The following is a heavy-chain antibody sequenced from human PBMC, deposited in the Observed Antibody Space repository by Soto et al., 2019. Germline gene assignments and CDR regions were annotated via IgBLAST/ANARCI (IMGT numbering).Heavy chain of an antibody. D-gene: IGHD1-26*01. CDR2: ISGSGGGT. CDR3: AKPLDYSGSHGLFDY. J-gene: IGHJ4*02. Sequence: GGSLRLSCVASGFTFSSYIMSWVRQAPGKGLEWVSGISGSGGGTYYADSVKGRFTISRDNSKNTLDLQMNSLRAEDTAVYYCAKPLDYSGSHGLFDYWGQGTLVTVSS. V-gene: IGHV3-23*01. CDR1: GFTFSSYI.